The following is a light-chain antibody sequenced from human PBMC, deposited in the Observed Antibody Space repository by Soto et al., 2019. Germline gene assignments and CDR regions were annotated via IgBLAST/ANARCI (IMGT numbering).Light chain of an antibody. CDR3: SSYTTTNTLVI. CDR2: DVS. V-gene: IGLV2-14*01. CDR1: SSDVGGYNY. Sequence: QSALTQPASVSGSPGQSITISCTGTSSDVGGYNYVSWYQQHPGKAPKLMIYDVSNRPSGVSNRFSGSKSANTASLTISGLQAGDEDDYYCSSYTTTNTLVIFGGGTKLTVL. J-gene: IGLJ2*01.